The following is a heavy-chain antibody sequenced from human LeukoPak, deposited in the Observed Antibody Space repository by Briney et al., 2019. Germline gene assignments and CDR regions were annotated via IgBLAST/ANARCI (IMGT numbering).Heavy chain of an antibody. CDR2: IYSGGST. Sequence: GGSLRLSCAASGFTVSSNYMSWVRQAPGKGLEWVSVIYSGGSTYYADSVKGRFTISRHNSKNTLYLQMNSLRAEDTAVYYCFSRGYSYGYGTFDYWGQGTLVTVSS. CDR1: GFTVSSNY. D-gene: IGHD5-18*01. V-gene: IGHV3-53*04. J-gene: IGHJ4*02. CDR3: FSRGYSYGYGTFDY.